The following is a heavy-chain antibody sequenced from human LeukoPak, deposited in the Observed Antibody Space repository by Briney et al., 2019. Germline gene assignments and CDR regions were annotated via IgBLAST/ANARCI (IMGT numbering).Heavy chain of an antibody. J-gene: IGHJ1*01. V-gene: IGHV4-59*01. Sequence: SETLSLTCTVSGGSISSYYWNWIRQPPGKGLEWIGYIYYSGSTNYNSSLKSRVIISVDTSKNQFSLKLSSVTAADTAVYYCARAVAAYDILTGYYLEYSQHWGQGTLVTVSS. CDR2: IYYSGST. D-gene: IGHD3-9*01. CDR1: GGSISSYY. CDR3: ARAVAAYDILTGYYLEYSQH.